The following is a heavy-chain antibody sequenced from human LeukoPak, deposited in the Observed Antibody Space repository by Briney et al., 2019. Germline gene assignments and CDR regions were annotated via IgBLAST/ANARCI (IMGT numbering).Heavy chain of an antibody. J-gene: IGHJ4*02. D-gene: IGHD3-10*02. CDR1: GFTFSSYE. Sequence: PGGSLRLSCAASGFTFSSYEMNWVRQAPGKGLEWVSYISSSGSTIYYADSVKGRFTISRDNAKNSLYLQMNSLRAEDTAVYFCARVFVGENFDYWGQGTLVTVSS. V-gene: IGHV3-48*03. CDR2: ISSSGSTI. CDR3: ARVFVGENFDY.